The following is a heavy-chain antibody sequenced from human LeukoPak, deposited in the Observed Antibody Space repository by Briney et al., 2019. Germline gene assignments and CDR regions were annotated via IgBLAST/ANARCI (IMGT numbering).Heavy chain of an antibody. CDR2: ISSISSYI. Sequence: GGSLRLSCAASGFTFSSYSMNWVRQAPGKGLEWVSSISSISSYIYYADSVKGRFTISRDNAKNSLYLQMNSLRAEETAVYYCARDRTGIAARYFDYWGQGTLVTVSS. V-gene: IGHV3-21*01. CDR1: GFTFSSYS. CDR3: ARDRTGIAARYFDY. J-gene: IGHJ4*02. D-gene: IGHD6-6*01.